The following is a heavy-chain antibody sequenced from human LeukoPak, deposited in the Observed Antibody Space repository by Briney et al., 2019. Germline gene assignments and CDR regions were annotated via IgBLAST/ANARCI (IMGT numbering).Heavy chain of an antibody. V-gene: IGHV3-23*01. J-gene: IGHJ4*02. Sequence: GGSLRLSCAASGFTFSSYAMRWVRQAAGKGLEWVSSISGSGGSTYYADSVKGRFTISRDNSKNTLYLQMNSLRAEDTDVYYCAKEDLEYYYDSSGYSPLFDYWGQGTLVTVPS. CDR2: ISGSGGST. CDR3: AKEDLEYYYDSSGYSPLFDY. CDR1: GFTFSSYA. D-gene: IGHD3-22*01.